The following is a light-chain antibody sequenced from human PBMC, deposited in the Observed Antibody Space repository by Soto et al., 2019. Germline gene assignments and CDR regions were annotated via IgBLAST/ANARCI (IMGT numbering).Light chain of an antibody. V-gene: IGKV1-27*01. Sequence: DIQMTQSPSSLSASVGDRVTITCRASQGISNELAWYQQKPGKVPKLLIYAASTLQSGVPSRFSGSGSGTDFTLTISGLHPEDVATYYCQKYNIAPLNFGKGTRREIK. CDR2: AAS. J-gene: IGKJ5*01. CDR1: QGISNE. CDR3: QKYNIAPLN.